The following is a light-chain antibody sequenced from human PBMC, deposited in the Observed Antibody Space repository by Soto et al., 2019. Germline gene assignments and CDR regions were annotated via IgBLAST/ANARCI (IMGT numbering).Light chain of an antibody. CDR2: KGT. CDR3: CSSAPESTYV. Sequence: QSVLAQPASVSGSPGQSVTISCTGTSSDVGAYNSVSWYQQHPDKAPQLMIYKGTQRPSGVSNRFSGSTSGNAASLTISGLHAGDEADYFCCSSAPESTYVFGTGTKLTVL. CDR1: SSDVGAYNS. V-gene: IGLV2-23*01. J-gene: IGLJ1*01.